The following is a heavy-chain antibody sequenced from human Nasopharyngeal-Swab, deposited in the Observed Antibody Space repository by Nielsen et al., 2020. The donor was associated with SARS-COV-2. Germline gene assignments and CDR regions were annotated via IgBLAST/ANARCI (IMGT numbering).Heavy chain of an antibody. CDR3: ARGCSSTSCYRSDGMDV. D-gene: IGHD2-2*01. CDR2: IWYDGSNK. V-gene: IGHV3-33*01. CDR1: GFTFSSYG. J-gene: IGHJ6*02. Sequence: GESLKISCAASGFTFSSYGMHWVRQAPCNGLEWVAVIWYDGSNKYYADSVKGRFTISRDNSKNTLYLQMNSLRAEDTAVYYCARGCSSTSCYRSDGMDVRGQGTTVTVSS.